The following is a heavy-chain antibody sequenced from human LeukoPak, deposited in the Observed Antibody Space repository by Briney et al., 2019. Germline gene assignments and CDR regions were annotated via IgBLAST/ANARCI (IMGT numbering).Heavy chain of an antibody. D-gene: IGHD3-22*01. CDR3: ARGEYYYDSSGYYWD. J-gene: IGHJ4*02. V-gene: IGHV3-21*01. CDR2: ISSSSSYM. CDR1: EFTFSDYS. Sequence: PGGSLRLSCAASEFTFSDYSMNWVRQAPGKGLEWVSSISSSSSYMYYADSVKGRFTISRDNAKSLLYLQMNNLRAEDTAVYYCARGEYYYDSSGYYWDWGQGTLVTVS.